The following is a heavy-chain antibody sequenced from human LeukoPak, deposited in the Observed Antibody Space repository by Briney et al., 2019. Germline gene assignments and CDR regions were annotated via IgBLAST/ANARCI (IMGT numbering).Heavy chain of an antibody. Sequence: GGSLRLSCAASGFTFSTYGRHWVRQAPGKGLEWVAVISFDGSNKYYADSVKGRFTISRDNSKNTLYLQMNSLRAEDTAVYYCAQRHSSGWYYFDYWGQGTLVTVSS. CDR3: AQRHSSGWYYFDY. CDR1: GFTFSTYG. V-gene: IGHV3-30*18. CDR2: ISFDGSNK. J-gene: IGHJ4*02. D-gene: IGHD6-19*01.